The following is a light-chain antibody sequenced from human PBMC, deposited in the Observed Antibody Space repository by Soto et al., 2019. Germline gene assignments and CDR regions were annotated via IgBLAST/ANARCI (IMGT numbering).Light chain of an antibody. CDR1: SSNIGRNT. V-gene: IGLV1-44*01. CDR3: AAWDDSLNAWA. Sequence: QSVLTQLPSASGTPGQRVTISCSGSSSNIGRNTVKWYRQLPGTAPKLLIGSSDQRPSGVPDRFFGSQSGTSASLAISGLRSEDEADYICAAWDDSLNAWAFGGGTKLTVL. J-gene: IGLJ3*02. CDR2: SSD.